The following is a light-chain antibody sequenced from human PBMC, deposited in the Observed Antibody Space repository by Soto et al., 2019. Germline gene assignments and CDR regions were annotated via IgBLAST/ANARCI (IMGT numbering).Light chain of an antibody. CDR2: HAI. V-gene: IGKV3-15*01. Sequence: EIVMTQSPATQSVSPGERVTLSCRASESVSNNVAWYQQKPGQAPRLLIYHAITRATGIPARFSGSGSGTELTLTISSLQSEHFAIYYCQQYNNWPLTFGGGTKVEI. CDR3: QQYNNWPLT. CDR1: ESVSNN. J-gene: IGKJ4*01.